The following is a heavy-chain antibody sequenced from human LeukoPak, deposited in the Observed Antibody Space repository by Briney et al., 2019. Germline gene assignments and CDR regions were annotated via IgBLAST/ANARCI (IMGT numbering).Heavy chain of an antibody. Sequence: PGGSLRLSCAASGFTFSSYGMHWVRQAPGKGLEWVAVIAYDGTNKYYADSVKGRFTISRDNSKNTLYLQMNSLRAEDTAVYYCAKSLEGYSSSPHFDYWGQGTLVTVSS. CDR1: GFTFSSYG. D-gene: IGHD6-6*01. V-gene: IGHV3-30*18. CDR3: AKSLEGYSSSPHFDY. CDR2: IAYDGTNK. J-gene: IGHJ4*02.